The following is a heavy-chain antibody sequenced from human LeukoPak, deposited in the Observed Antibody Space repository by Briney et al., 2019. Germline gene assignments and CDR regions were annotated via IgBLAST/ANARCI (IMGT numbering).Heavy chain of an antibody. V-gene: IGHV5-10-1*01. CDR3: AILGYCSGGSCQYYFDY. Sequence: PGESLKISCKGSGYRFTSYWISWVRQMPGKGLEWMGRIDPSDSYTNYSPSFQGHVTISADKSISTAYLQWSSLKASDTAMYYCAILGYCSGGSCQYYFDYWGQGTLVTVSS. CDR1: GYRFTSYW. D-gene: IGHD2-15*01. J-gene: IGHJ4*02. CDR2: IDPSDSYT.